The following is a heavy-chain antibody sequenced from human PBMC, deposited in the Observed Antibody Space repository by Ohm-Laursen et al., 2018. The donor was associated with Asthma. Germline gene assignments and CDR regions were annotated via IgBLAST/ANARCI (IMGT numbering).Heavy chain of an antibody. CDR3: ARIGPEWELPGREYSLHH. CDR2: ISTASTFI. D-gene: IGHD1-26*01. CDR1: GYTFSRYS. J-gene: IGHJ1*01. Sequence: SLRLSCAASGYTFSRYSIHWVRQIPGKGLEWVASISTASTFIYYADSVRGRFTTSRDNARNLVFLQMDSLRAEDTALYYCARIGPEWELPGREYSLHHWGQGTQVTVSS. V-gene: IGHV3-21*01.